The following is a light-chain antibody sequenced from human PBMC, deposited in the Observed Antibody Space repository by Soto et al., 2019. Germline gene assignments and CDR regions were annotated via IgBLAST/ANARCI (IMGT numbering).Light chain of an antibody. Sequence: QSVLTQPPSVSAAPGQKVTISCSGFSSNIGNNYVSWYQQVPGTAPKLLIYENNKRPSGIPDRFSGSKSGTSATLDITGLQTGDEADYYCGTWDSSLSAGVFGGGTKVNVL. CDR3: GTWDSSLSAGV. CDR2: ENN. J-gene: IGLJ2*01. CDR1: SSNIGNNY. V-gene: IGLV1-51*01.